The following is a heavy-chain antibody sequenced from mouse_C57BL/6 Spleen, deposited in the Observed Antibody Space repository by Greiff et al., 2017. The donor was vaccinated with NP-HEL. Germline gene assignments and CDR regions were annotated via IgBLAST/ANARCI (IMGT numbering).Heavy chain of an antibody. CDR1: GYSITSDY. Sequence: EVKLQESGPGLAKPSQTLSLTCSVTGYSITSDYWNWIREFPGNKLEYMGYISYSGSTYYNPSLKSRISITRDTSKNQYYLQLNSVTTEDTATYYCARYYGSSYGYFDVWGTGTTVTVSS. CDR2: ISYSGST. CDR3: ARYYGSSYGYFDV. D-gene: IGHD1-1*01. J-gene: IGHJ1*03. V-gene: IGHV3-8*01.